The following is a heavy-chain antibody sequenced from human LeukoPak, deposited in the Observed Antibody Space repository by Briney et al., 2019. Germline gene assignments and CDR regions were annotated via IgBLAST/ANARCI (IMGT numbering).Heavy chain of an antibody. CDR3: AKSNGYGLIDI. V-gene: IGHV4-59*12. Sequence: SETLSLTCTVSGGSISSYYWSWIRQPPGKGLEWIGNIFYRGGTYYSPSLKSRVTISLDMSRSEFSLKLNSVTAADTAVYYCAKSNGYGLIDIWGQGTMVTVSS. CDR2: IFYRGGT. CDR1: GGSISSYY. J-gene: IGHJ3*02. D-gene: IGHD3-10*01.